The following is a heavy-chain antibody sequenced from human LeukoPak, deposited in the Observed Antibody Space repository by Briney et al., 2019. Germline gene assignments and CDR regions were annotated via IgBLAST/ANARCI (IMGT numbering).Heavy chain of an antibody. D-gene: IGHD3-10*01. J-gene: IGHJ4*02. CDR1: GGSFSGYY. CDR3: ATRSITSSY. V-gene: IGHV4-34*01. CDR2: INHSGST. Sequence: SETLSLTCAVYGGSFSGYYWSWIRQPPGKGLEWIGEINHSGSTNYNPSLKSRVTMSVDTSKNQFSLKLSSVTAADTAVYYCATRSITSSYWGQGTLVTVSS.